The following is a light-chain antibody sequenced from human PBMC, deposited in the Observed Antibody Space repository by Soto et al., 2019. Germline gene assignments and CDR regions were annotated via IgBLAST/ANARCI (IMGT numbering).Light chain of an antibody. V-gene: IGKV3-11*01. J-gene: IGKJ1*01. Sequence: EIVLTHSPATLSLSPGETATLSCRASQYVGTRLAWYQHKPGQAPRLLIYYTSNRATGIPARFSGSGSGTDFTLTINSLAPEDFAIYYCHQRQSLPRTFGQGTRVEIK. CDR1: QYVGTR. CDR2: YTS. CDR3: HQRQSLPRT.